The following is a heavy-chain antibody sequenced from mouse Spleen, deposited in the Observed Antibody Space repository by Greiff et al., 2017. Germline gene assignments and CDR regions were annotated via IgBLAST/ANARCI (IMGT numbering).Heavy chain of an antibody. J-gene: IGHJ3*01. Sequence: LVESGPELVKPGASVKISCKASGYSFTDYNMNWVKQSDGKSLEWIGVINPNYGTTSYNQKFKGKATLTVDQSSSTAYMQLISLTSEDSAVYYCASSYYGSSSFAYWGQGTLVTVSA. CDR2: INPNYGTT. D-gene: IGHD1-1*01. V-gene: IGHV1-39*01. CDR3: ASSYYGSSSFAY. CDR1: GYSFTDYN.